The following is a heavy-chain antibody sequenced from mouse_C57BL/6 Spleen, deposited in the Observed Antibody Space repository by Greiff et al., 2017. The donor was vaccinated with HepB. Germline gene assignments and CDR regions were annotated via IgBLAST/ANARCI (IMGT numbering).Heavy chain of an antibody. J-gene: IGHJ3*01. D-gene: IGHD2-4*01. Sequence: VQLQESGAELVRPGASVTLSCKASGYTFTDYEMHWVKQTPVHGLEWIGAIDPETGGTAYNQKFKGKAILTADKSSSTAYMALRSLTSEDSAVYYCTRVERAYDYDGPWFAYWGQGTLVTVSA. CDR3: TRVERAYDYDGPWFAY. CDR1: GYTFTDYE. CDR2: IDPETGGT. V-gene: IGHV1-15*01.